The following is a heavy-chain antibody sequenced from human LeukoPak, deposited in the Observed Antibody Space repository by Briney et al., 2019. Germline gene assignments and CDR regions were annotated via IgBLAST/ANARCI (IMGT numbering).Heavy chain of an antibody. CDR3: AREGSAARPLDY. Sequence: SETLSLTCTVSGGSLSSYYWSWIRQPAGKGLEWIGRMYSGGNSNYNPSLKSRVTMSVDTSKNQFSLNLSSVTAADTAVYYCAREGSAARPLDYWGQGTLVTVSS. D-gene: IGHD6-6*01. V-gene: IGHV4-4*07. J-gene: IGHJ4*02. CDR1: GGSLSSYY. CDR2: MYSGGNS.